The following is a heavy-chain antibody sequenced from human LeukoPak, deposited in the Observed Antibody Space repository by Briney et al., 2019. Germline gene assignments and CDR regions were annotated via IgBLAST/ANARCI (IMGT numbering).Heavy chain of an antibody. CDR2: IYSSGST. CDR1: GGSISSSSYY. J-gene: IGHJ4*02. CDR3: ARHDVTIFGVVSATHFDY. D-gene: IGHD3-3*01. Sequence: PSETLSLTCTVSGGSISSSSYYWGWIRQPPGKGLEWIGSIYSSGSTHHNPSLKSRVTISVDTSKNQFSLKLSSVTAADTAVYYSARHDVTIFGVVSATHFDYWGQGTLVTVSS. V-gene: IGHV4-39*01.